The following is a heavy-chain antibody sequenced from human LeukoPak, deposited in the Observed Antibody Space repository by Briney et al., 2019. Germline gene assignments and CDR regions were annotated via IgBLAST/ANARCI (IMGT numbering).Heavy chain of an antibody. CDR1: GGSISSYY. CDR2: IYYSGST. V-gene: IGHV4-59*08. CDR3: ARHRDSSGYYYSFEGFDY. D-gene: IGHD3-22*01. J-gene: IGHJ4*02. Sequence: SETLSLTCTVSGGSISSYYWSWIRQPPGKGLEWIGYIYYSGSTNYNPSLKSRVTISVDTSKNQFSLKLSSVTAADTAVYYCARHRDSSGYYYSFEGFDYWGQGTLVTVSS.